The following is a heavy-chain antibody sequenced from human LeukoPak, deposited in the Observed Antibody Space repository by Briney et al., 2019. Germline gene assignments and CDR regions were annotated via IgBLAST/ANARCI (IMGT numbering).Heavy chain of an antibody. J-gene: IGHJ4*02. D-gene: IGHD1-26*01. CDR2: ISSSSGHI. V-gene: IGHV3-21*01. CDR3: ARAIVGATTGTADY. CDR1: GFTFRTYT. Sequence: PGGSLRLSCAASGFTFRTYTMSWVRQAPGKGLECVSSISSSSGHIDYADSVKGRFTISRDNAKNSLFLQMNSLRDEDTAVYYCARAIVGATTGTADYWGQGTLVTVSS.